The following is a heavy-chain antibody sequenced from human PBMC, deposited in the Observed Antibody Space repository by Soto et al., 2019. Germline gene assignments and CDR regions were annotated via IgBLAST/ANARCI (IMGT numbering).Heavy chain of an antibody. Sequence: SETLSLTCTVSGGSISSSYWSWIRQPPGKGLEWIGYIYYSGSTNYNPSLKSRVTISVDTSKNQFSLKLSSVTAADTAVYYCARRAVADYYFDCWGQGTLVTVSS. V-gene: IGHV4-59*08. J-gene: IGHJ4*02. CDR2: IYYSGST. CDR3: ARRAVADYYFDC. D-gene: IGHD6-19*01. CDR1: GGSISSSY.